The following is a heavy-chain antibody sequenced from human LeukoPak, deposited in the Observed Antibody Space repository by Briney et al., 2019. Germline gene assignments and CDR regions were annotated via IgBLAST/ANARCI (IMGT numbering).Heavy chain of an antibody. Sequence: GGSLRLSCAASGFTFSDYTINWVRQAPVKGLEWVSGLSGSGGTTYYADSVKGRFTISRDNSKNTLYLQMDSLRAEDTAVYFCARAMMVVANLWGVYDYWGQGTLVTVSS. CDR2: LSGSGGTT. V-gene: IGHV3-23*01. D-gene: IGHD3-22*01. J-gene: IGHJ4*02. CDR3: ARAMMVVANLWGVYDY. CDR1: GFTFSDYT.